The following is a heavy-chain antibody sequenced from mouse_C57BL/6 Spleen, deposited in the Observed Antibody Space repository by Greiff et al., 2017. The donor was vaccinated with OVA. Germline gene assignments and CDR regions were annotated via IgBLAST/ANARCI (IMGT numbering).Heavy chain of an antibody. D-gene: IGHD1-1*01. V-gene: IGHV5-17*01. J-gene: IGHJ4*01. CDR1: GFTFSDYG. CDR3: ARYGSSYYYAMDY. Sequence: EVNLVESGGGLVKPGGSLKLSCAASGFTFSDYGMHWVRQAPEKGLEWVAYISSGSSTIYYADTVKGRFTISRDNAKNTLFLQMTRLRSEDTAMYYCARYGSSYYYAMDYWGQGTSVTVSS. CDR2: ISSGSSTI.